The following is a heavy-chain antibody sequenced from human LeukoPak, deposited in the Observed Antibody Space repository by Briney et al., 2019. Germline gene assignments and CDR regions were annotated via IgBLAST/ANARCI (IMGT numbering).Heavy chain of an antibody. J-gene: IGHJ4*02. Sequence: GGSLRLSCVASGFTFSDYAMNWVRQAPGKGLEWVSTFKTNYNQVYYAESVRGRFTISTDNSKNTAYLQMNSLRVEDTALYYCARSVPDYTRFDFWGQGTLVTVSS. V-gene: IGHV3-23*05. CDR2: FKTNYNQV. CDR1: GFTFSDYA. D-gene: IGHD4-11*01. CDR3: ARSVPDYTRFDF.